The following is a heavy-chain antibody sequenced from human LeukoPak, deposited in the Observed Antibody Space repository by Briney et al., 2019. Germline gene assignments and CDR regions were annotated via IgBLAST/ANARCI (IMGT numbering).Heavy chain of an antibody. D-gene: IGHD3-10*01. V-gene: IGHV1-46*01. Sequence: ASVKVSCKASGYTFTSYYMHWVRQAPGQGLEWMGIINPSGGSTSYAQKFQGRVTMTRDMSTSIVYMELSSLRSEDTAVYYCARDRAARRFWFSTGLFDYWGQGTLVTVSS. CDR1: GYTFTSYY. CDR3: ARDRAARRFWFSTGLFDY. CDR2: INPSGGST. J-gene: IGHJ4*02.